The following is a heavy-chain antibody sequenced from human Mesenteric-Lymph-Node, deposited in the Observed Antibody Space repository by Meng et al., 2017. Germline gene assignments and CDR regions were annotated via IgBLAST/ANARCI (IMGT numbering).Heavy chain of an antibody. D-gene: IGHD3-10*01. J-gene: IGHJ4*02. CDR3: ARGGLGVITMVRGVSFY. CDR1: GYTFTSYA. Sequence: ASVKVSCKASGYTFTSYAMHWVRQAPGQRLEWMGWINPNSGGTNYAQKFQGRVTMTRDTSISTAYMELSRLRSDDTAVYYCARGGLGVITMVRGVSFYWGQGTLVTVSS. V-gene: IGHV1-2*02. CDR2: INPNSGGT.